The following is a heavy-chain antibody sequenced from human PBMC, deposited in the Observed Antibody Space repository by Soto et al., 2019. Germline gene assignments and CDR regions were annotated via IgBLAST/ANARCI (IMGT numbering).Heavy chain of an antibody. V-gene: IGHV3-23*01. CDR2: VSGSGGTT. D-gene: IGHD6-6*01. J-gene: IGHJ6*02. CDR1: GFTFSSYA. Sequence: EVQLLESGGGLVQPGGSLRLSCSASGFTFSSYAMSWVRQAPGKWLEWVSAVSGSGGTTYYADSVKGRFTISRDNSKNTLYLQMNSLRAEDTAAYYCAKPPYSSSPYYYYGMDVWGQGTTVTVS. CDR3: AKPPYSSSPYYYYGMDV.